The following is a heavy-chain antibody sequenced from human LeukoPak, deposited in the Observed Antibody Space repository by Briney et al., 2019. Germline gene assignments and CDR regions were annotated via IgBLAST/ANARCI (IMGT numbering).Heavy chain of an antibody. CDR1: GFTFSSYT. CDR2: ISSSSSYI. CDR3: ARKLWFGEPCCYFDY. V-gene: IGHV3-21*01. Sequence: GGSLRLSCAASGFTFSSYTMNWVRQAPGKGLEWVSSISSSSSYIYYADSAKGRFTISRDNAKNPLHLQMNSLRAEDTAVYYCARKLWFGEPCCYFDYWGQGTLVTVSS. D-gene: IGHD3-10*01. J-gene: IGHJ4*02.